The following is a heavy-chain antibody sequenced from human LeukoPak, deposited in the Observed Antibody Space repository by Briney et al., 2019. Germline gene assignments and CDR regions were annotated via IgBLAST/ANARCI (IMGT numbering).Heavy chain of an antibody. J-gene: IGHJ3*02. D-gene: IGHD3-10*01. Sequence: PGGSLRLSCAASGFTYSSYAMSWVRQAPGKGLEWVSAISGSGGSTYYADSVKGRFTISRDNSKNTLYLQMNSLRAEDTAVYYCAKDRDYYGSGAAFDIWGQGTMVTVSS. CDR2: ISGSGGST. CDR3: AKDRDYYGSGAAFDI. V-gene: IGHV3-23*01. CDR1: GFTYSSYA.